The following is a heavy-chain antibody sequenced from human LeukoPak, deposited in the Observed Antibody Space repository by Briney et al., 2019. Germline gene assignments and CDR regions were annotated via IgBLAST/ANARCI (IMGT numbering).Heavy chain of an antibody. J-gene: IGHJ6*03. CDR2: FDPEDGET. D-gene: IGHD2-2*02. CDR3: ATLPSAAIPGYYYYYYMDV. V-gene: IGHV1-24*01. CDR1: GYTLTELS. Sequence: ASVKVSCKVSGYTLTELSMHWVRQAPGKGLEWMGGFDPEDGETIYAQKFQGRVTMTEDTSTDTAYMELSSLRSEDTAVYNCATLPSAAIPGYYYYYYMDVWGKGTTVTVSS.